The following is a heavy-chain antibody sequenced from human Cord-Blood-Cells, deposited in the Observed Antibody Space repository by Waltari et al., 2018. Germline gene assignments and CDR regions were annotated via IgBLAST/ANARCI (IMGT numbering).Heavy chain of an antibody. Sequence: QLQLQESAPRLVKPSEPLSLTCTVSGGSISSSSYYWGWIRQPPGKGLEWIGSIYYSGSTYYTPSLKSRVTISVDTSKNQFSLKLSSVTAADTAVYYCARVFSGSFDYWGQGTLVTVSS. CDR3: ARVFSGSFDY. CDR1: GGSISSSSYY. D-gene: IGHD1-26*01. J-gene: IGHJ4*02. V-gene: IGHV4-39*01. CDR2: IYYSGST.